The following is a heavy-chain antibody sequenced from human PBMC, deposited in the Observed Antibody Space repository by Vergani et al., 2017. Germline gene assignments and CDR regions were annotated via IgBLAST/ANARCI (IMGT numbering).Heavy chain of an antibody. Sequence: QVQLVQSGAEVGKPGASVKISCKASGYTFTAYYIHWVRQAPEQGLEWVGVISPDGFSTFYAQKFQGRVTITRDTSTSTVYVEVTSLRADDTAVYYCAREPALTGFCDSWGQGALVTVSS. CDR1: GYTFTAYY. J-gene: IGHJ4*02. CDR2: ISPDGFST. D-gene: IGHD3-9*01. V-gene: IGHV1-46*03. CDR3: AREPALTGFCDS.